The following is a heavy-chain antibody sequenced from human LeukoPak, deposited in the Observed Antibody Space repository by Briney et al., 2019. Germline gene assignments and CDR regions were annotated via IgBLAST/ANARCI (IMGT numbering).Heavy chain of an antibody. V-gene: IGHV1-46*01. Sequence: ASVKVSCKASGYTSTSYHMHWVRQAPGQGLEWMGIMNPNGGSTTYAQKFQGRVTMTRDTSTSTVYMELSSLRSEDTAMYFCARGGRGLNPTFIDFWGQGTLVTVSS. CDR2: MNPNGGST. CDR3: ARGGRGLNPTFIDF. J-gene: IGHJ4*02. D-gene: IGHD3-16*01. CDR1: GYTSTSYH.